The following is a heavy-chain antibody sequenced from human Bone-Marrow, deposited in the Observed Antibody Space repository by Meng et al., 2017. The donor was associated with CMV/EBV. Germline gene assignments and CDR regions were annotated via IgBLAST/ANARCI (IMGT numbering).Heavy chain of an antibody. V-gene: IGHV1-69*02. J-gene: IGHJ6*02. Sequence: SVKVSCKASGGTFSSYTISWVRQAPGQGLEWMGRIIPILGVANYAQKFQGRVTITADKSTSTAYMELSSLGSEDTAVYYCARADGGSYYYYGMDVWGQGTTVTVSS. CDR1: GGTFSSYT. D-gene: IGHD1-26*01. CDR2: IIPILGVA. CDR3: ARADGGSYYYYGMDV.